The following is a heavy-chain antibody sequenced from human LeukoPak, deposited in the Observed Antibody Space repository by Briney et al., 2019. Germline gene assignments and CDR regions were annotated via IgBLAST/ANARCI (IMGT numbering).Heavy chain of an antibody. D-gene: IGHD3-3*01. CDR1: GYTFTGYY. CDR3: ARVSRVRFLERLFQQ. CDR2: INPNSGGT. V-gene: IGHV1-2*02. J-gene: IGHJ4*02. Sequence: ASVKVSCTASGYTFTGYYMHWVRQAPGQGLEWMGWINPNSGGTNYAQKFQGRVTMTRDTSISTAYMELSRLRSDDTAVYYCARVSRVRFLERLFQQWGQGTLVTVSS.